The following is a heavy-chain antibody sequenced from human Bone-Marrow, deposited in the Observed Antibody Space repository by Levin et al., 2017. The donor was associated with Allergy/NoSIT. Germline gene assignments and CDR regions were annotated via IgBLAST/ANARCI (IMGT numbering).Heavy chain of an antibody. CDR3: AKDHPSDGWPAFEV. V-gene: IGHV3-23*05. CDR2: ITNNNGKT. D-gene: IGHD5-24*01. Sequence: GGSLRLSCAVSGFAVETRAMSWVRQAPGKGLEWLSAITNNNGKTYYADVVKGRFTISRDTSENTVFLQMDSLRADDTAMYYCAKDHPSDGWPAFEVWGPGTLVIVSS. J-gene: IGHJ4*02. CDR1: GFAVETRA.